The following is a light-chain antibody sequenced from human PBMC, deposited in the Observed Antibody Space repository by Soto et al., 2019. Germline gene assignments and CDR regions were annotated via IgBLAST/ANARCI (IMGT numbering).Light chain of an antibody. CDR1: QSVGTF. CDR2: DAS. V-gene: IGKV3-11*01. Sequence: EIVLTQSPATLSLSPGERATLSCRASQSVGTFFAWYQQKPGQAPRLLIYDASNRATGIPARFSGSGSGTDFTLTISRLEPEDFAVYYCQQYGSSGTFGQGTKVDIK. J-gene: IGKJ1*01. CDR3: QQYGSSGT.